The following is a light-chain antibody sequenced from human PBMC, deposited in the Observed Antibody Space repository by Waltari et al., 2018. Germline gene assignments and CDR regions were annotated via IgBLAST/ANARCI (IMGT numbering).Light chain of an antibody. Sequence: DIVMTQYPDSLAVSLGERATINCQSSQSVLYSSKNKNYLAWYQQKPGQPPKLLIYWASTRESGVPDRFSGSGSGTDFTLTISSLQAEDVAVYYCQQYYSTPRTFGQGTKVEIK. V-gene: IGKV4-1*01. CDR1: QSVLYSSKNKNY. CDR2: WAS. CDR3: QQYYSTPRT. J-gene: IGKJ1*01.